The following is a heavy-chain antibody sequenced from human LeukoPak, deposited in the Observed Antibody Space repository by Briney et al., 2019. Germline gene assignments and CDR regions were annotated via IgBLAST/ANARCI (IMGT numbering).Heavy chain of an antibody. CDR3: ARKAVRGVHFDY. CDR2: INHSGST. D-gene: IGHD3-10*01. J-gene: IGHJ4*02. Sequence: ASETLSLTCAVYGGSFSGYHWSWIRQPPGKGLEWIGEINHSGSTNYNPSLKSRVTISVDTSKNQFSLELSSVTAADTAVYYCARKAVRGVHFDYWGQGTLVTVSS. V-gene: IGHV4-34*01. CDR1: GGSFSGYH.